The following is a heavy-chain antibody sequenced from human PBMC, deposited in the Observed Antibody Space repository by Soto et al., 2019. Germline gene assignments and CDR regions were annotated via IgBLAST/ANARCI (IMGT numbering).Heavy chain of an antibody. Sequence: SETLSLTCAVSGGSISSGGYSWSWIRQPPGKGLEWIGYIYHSGSTYYNPSLKSRVTISVDRSKNQFSLKLSSVTAADTAVYYLARGVELATISIHYWGQGTLVTVSS. D-gene: IGHD5-12*01. J-gene: IGHJ4*02. V-gene: IGHV4-30-2*01. CDR2: IYHSGST. CDR3: ARGVELATISIHY. CDR1: GGSISSGGYS.